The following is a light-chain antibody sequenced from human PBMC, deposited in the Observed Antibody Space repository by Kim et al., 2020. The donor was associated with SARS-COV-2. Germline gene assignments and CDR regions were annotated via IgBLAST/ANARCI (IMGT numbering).Light chain of an antibody. V-gene: IGLV1-51*01. Sequence: QSVLTQPPSVSAAPGQKVTISCSGSSSNIGNNYVSWYQQLPGTAPKLLIYDNNKRPSGIPDRFSGSKSGTSATLGITGLQTGDEADYYCGTWDSSLSAVVFGGGTQPTVL. J-gene: IGLJ2*01. CDR3: GTWDSSLSAVV. CDR1: SSNIGNNY. CDR2: DNN.